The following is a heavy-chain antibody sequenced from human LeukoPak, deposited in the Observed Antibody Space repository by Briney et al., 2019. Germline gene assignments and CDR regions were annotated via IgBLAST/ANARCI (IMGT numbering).Heavy chain of an antibody. D-gene: IGHD2-8*02. Sequence: GESLRLSCIGTGFSFSSDAMGWVRQAPGKGLEWVSGISGSGGSTYYADSVKGRFTISRDNSKNTLYLQMNSLRVEDTAVYYCARDSPYGTAGYWGQGTLVTVSS. CDR1: GFSFSSDA. CDR3: ARDSPYGTAGY. J-gene: IGHJ4*02. CDR2: ISGSGGST. V-gene: IGHV3-23*01.